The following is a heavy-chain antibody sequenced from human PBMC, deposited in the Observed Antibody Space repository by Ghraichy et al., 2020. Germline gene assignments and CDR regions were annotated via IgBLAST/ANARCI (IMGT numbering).Heavy chain of an antibody. D-gene: IGHD1-14*01. V-gene: IGHV3-15*07. J-gene: IGHJ6*02. CDR1: GFTFSNAW. CDR2: IKSKTDGGTT. CDR3: TTGGARTPANYYYYGMDV. Sequence: GGSLRLSCAASGFTFSNAWMNWVRQAPGKGLEWVGRIKSKTDGGTTDYAAPVKGRFTISRDDSKNTLYLQMNSLKTEDTAVYYCTTGGARTPANYYYYGMDVWGQGTTVTVSS.